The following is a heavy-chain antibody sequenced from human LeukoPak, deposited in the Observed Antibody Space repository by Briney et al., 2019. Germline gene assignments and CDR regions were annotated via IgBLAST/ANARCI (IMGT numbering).Heavy chain of an antibody. CDR3: ARGVYDYVWGSYRKPHFDY. D-gene: IGHD3-16*02. V-gene: IGHV4-34*01. J-gene: IGHJ4*02. CDR2: INHSGST. Sequence: PSETLSLTCAVYGGSFSGYYWSWIRQPPGKRLEWIGEINHSGSTNYNPSLKSRVTISVDTSKNQFSLKLSSVTAADTAVYYCARGVYDYVWGSYRKPHFDYWGQGTLVTVSS. CDR1: GGSFSGYY.